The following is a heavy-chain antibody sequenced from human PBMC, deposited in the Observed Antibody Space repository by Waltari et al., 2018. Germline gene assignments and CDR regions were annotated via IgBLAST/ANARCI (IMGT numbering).Heavy chain of an antibody. CDR3: ARHPSGSLPLFGY. V-gene: IGHV4-34*01. CDR2: INHSGST. Sequence: QVQLQQGGAGLLTPSETLSLTCAVHGGFFLGYYWSGLRQPPGKGLEWIGEINHSGSTNYNPSLKSRVTISVDTSKNQFSLKLSSVTAADTAVYYCARHPSGSLPLFGYWGQGTLVTVSS. CDR1: GGFFLGYY. J-gene: IGHJ4*02. D-gene: IGHD1-26*01.